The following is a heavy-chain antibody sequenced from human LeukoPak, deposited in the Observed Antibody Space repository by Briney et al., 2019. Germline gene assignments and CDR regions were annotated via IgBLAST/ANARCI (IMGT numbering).Heavy chain of an antibody. CDR2: IIPIFGTA. D-gene: IGHD3-22*01. Sequence: GSSVKVSCKASGGTFGSYAISWVRQAPGQGLEWMGGIIPIFGTANYAQKFQGRVTITTDESTSTAYMELSSLRSEDTAVYYCARDPTYYYDSSGYSEGSFDYWGQGTLVTVSS. J-gene: IGHJ4*02. V-gene: IGHV1-69*05. CDR3: ARDPTYYYDSSGYSEGSFDY. CDR1: GGTFGSYA.